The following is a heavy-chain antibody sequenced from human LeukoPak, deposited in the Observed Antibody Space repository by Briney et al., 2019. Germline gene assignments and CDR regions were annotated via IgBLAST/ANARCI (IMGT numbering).Heavy chain of an antibody. CDR1: GGTFSSYA. Sequence: SVKVSCKASGGTFSSYAVSWVRQAPGQGLEWMGGIIPIFGTANYAQKFQGRVTITADESTSTAYMELSSLRSEDTAVYYCARDAYYDFWSGYLWGQGTLVTVSS. D-gene: IGHD3-3*01. J-gene: IGHJ4*02. V-gene: IGHV1-69*13. CDR3: ARDAYYDFWSGYL. CDR2: IIPIFGTA.